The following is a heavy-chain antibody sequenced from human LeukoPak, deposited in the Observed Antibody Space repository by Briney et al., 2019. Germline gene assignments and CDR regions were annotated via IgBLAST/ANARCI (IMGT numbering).Heavy chain of an antibody. Sequence: GASVKVSCKASGYTFTSYGISWVRQAPGQGLEWMGWISAYNGNTNYAQKLQGRVAMTTDTSTGTAYMELRSLRSDDTAVYYCARLDIVVVPAATPYYYYYMDVWGKGTTVTVSS. CDR2: ISAYNGNT. CDR3: ARLDIVVVPAATPYYYYYMDV. CDR1: GYTFTSYG. D-gene: IGHD2-2*03. V-gene: IGHV1-18*01. J-gene: IGHJ6*03.